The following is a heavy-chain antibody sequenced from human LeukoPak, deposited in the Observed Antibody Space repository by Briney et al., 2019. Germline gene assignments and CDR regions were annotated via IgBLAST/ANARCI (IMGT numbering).Heavy chain of an antibody. V-gene: IGHV4-34*01. Sequence: TSETLSLTCAVYGGSFSGYYWSWIRQPPGKGREWIGETNHSGSTNYNPSLKSRGTISVDTSKNQFSLKLSSVTAADTAVYYCARTVVVPAAIPWGQGTLVTVSS. J-gene: IGHJ5*02. CDR1: GGSFSGYY. CDR3: ARTVVVPAAIP. CDR2: TNHSGST. D-gene: IGHD2-2*01.